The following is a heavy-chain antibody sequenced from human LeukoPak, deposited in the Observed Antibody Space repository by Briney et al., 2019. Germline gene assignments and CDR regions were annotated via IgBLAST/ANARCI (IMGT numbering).Heavy chain of an antibody. J-gene: IGHJ4*02. CDR1: GGSISSYY. D-gene: IGHD5-18*01. CDR3: ARRRGYSYGPRYGVFDY. CDR2: IYYSGST. Sequence: SETLSLTCTVSGGSISSYYWSWIRQHPGKGLEWIGYIYYSGSTYYNPSLKSRVTISVDTSKNQFSLKLSSVTAADTAVYYCARRRGYSYGPRYGVFDYWGQGTLVTVSS. V-gene: IGHV4-59*08.